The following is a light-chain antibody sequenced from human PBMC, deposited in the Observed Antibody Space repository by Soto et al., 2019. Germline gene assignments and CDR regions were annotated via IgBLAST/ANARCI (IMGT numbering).Light chain of an antibody. Sequence: QSVLTQPPSVSGAPGQRDTISCTGSSSNIGAGYDVHWYQHLPGTAPTLLIFVNNNRPSGVPDRFSGSKSGSSASLAITGIQAEDEADYFCQSYDTSLNWVFGGGTKVTVL. CDR1: SSNIGAGYD. CDR2: VNN. V-gene: IGLV1-40*01. J-gene: IGLJ3*02. CDR3: QSYDTSLNWV.